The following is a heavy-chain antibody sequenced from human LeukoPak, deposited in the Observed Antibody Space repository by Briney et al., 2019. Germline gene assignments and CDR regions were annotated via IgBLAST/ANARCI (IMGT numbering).Heavy chain of an antibody. J-gene: IGHJ4*02. Sequence: GGSLRLSCAASGFTFSSYSMNWVRQAPGKGLEWVSSISSSSSYIYYADSVKGRFPISRDNAKNSLYLQINSLRAEDTAVYYCARGDYYGSGTPGYWGQGTLVTVSS. CDR3: ARGDYYGSGTPGY. V-gene: IGHV3-21*01. CDR1: GFTFSSYS. CDR2: ISSSSSYI. D-gene: IGHD3-10*01.